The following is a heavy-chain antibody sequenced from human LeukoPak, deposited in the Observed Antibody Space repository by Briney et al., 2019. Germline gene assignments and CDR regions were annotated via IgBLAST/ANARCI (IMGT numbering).Heavy chain of an antibody. Sequence: GESLETSFKGSGYRFTSYWIGWVRPMPGKGLEWMGIIYPGDSDTRYSPSFQGPVTIAAHKSISTAYLQWSSLRASDTAMYYCAIHCSGSSCYSAYFDYWGQGTLVTVSS. V-gene: IGHV5-51*01. CDR3: AIHCSGSSCYSAYFDY. CDR1: GYRFTSYW. CDR2: IYPGDSDT. D-gene: IGHD2-15*01. J-gene: IGHJ4*02.